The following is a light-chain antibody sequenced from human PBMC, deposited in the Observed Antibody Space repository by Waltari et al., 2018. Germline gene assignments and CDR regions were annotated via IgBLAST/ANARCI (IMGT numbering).Light chain of an antibody. J-gene: IGKJ1*01. V-gene: IGKV1-8*01. CDR1: QSVSTY. CDR3: QQYYDYQRS. Sequence: AIRMTQSPSSLSAPTGDRVTTTCRASQSVSTYLAWYQQKPGKAPKLLIYAPSTLQRGVPLRFSGSGSGTDFTLSISCLQSEDFATYYCQQYYDYQRSFGQGTKVEIK. CDR2: APS.